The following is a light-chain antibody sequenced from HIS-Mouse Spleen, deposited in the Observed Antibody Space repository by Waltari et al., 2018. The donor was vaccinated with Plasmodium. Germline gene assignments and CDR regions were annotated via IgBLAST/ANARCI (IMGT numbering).Light chain of an antibody. CDR2: DVS. CDR1: SRDVGGYNY. V-gene: IGLV2-14*03. Sequence: QSALTQPASVSGSPGQSLTLSCTGTSRDVGGYNYVSWYQQHPGKAPKLMIYDVSNRPSGVSNRFSGSKSGNTASLTISGLQAEDEADYYCSSYTSSSTVVFGGGTKLTVL. CDR3: SSYTSSSTVV. J-gene: IGLJ2*01.